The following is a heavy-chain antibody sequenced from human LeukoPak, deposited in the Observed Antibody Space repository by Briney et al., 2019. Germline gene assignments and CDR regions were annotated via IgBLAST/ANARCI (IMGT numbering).Heavy chain of an antibody. CDR1: GFTFSTYW. D-gene: IGHD2-2*01. CDR3: ARWRTSNWSEF. CDR2: IKEDGSEK. Sequence: GGSLRLSCAASGFTFSTYWMTWVRQAPGKGLEWVANIKEDGSEKYYVDSVKGRFTISRDNAKNSLYLQMNSLRAEDTAVYFCARWRTSNWSEFWGQGTLVTVSS. J-gene: IGHJ5*01. V-gene: IGHV3-7*05.